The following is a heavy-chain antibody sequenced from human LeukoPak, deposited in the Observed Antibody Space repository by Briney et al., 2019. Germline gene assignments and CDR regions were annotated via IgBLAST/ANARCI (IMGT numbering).Heavy chain of an antibody. Sequence: ASVKVSCKASGYTFTSYGINWVRQATGQGLEWMGWMNPNSGNTGYAQKFQGRVTITRNTSISTAYMELSSLRSEDTAVYYCARVRAAAGMGYYYYMDVWGKGTTVTVSS. CDR2: MNPNSGNT. D-gene: IGHD6-13*01. CDR3: ARVRAAAGMGYYYYMDV. CDR1: GYTFTSYG. V-gene: IGHV1-8*01. J-gene: IGHJ6*03.